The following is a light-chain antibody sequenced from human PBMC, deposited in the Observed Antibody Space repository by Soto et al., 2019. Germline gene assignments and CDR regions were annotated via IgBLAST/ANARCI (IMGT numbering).Light chain of an antibody. CDR3: QQYNKWPLT. V-gene: IGKV3-15*01. CDR1: QSVSGN. CDR2: GAS. Sequence: EIVMTQSPATLSVSPGERATLSCWASQSVSGNLAWYQQTPGQAPRLLIYGASSRATGIPARFSGSGSGTEGTHTISSLQAEDFAVYLWQQYNKWPLTFGGGTKVEIK. J-gene: IGKJ4*01.